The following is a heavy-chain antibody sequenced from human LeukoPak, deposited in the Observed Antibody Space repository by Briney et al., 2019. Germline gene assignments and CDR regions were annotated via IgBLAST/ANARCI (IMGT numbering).Heavy chain of an antibody. J-gene: IGHJ3*02. Sequence: GASVKVSCKASGYTFTSYDINWVRQATGQGLEWMGWMNPNSGNTGYAQKFQGRVTMTRDTSISTAYMELSRLRSDDTAVYYCARVGFGEFDDAFDIWGQGTMVTVSS. D-gene: IGHD3-10*01. CDR3: ARVGFGEFDDAFDI. CDR1: GYTFTSYD. V-gene: IGHV1-8*02. CDR2: MNPNSGNT.